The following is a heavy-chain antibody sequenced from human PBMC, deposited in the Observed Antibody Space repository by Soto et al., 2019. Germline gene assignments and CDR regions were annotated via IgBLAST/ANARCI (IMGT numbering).Heavy chain of an antibody. CDR1: GFIFSIFG. D-gene: IGHD3-3*01. CDR2: IDGVGST. V-gene: IGHV3-23*01. Sequence: GGSLRLSCAASGFIFSIFGIHWVRQGQGKGLGWVADIDGVGSTYYRDSVKGRFTISRDNDPDTQYLQMKSLRAEDRAVYFCAKDNDWSGVYGMDVWGQGATVTVS. J-gene: IGHJ6*01. CDR3: AKDNDWSGVYGMDV.